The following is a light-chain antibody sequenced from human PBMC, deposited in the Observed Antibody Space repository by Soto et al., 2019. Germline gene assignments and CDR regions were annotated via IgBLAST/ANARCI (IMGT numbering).Light chain of an antibody. CDR1: QSVDSRY. CDR2: GAS. Sequence: EIVLTQSPGTLSLSPGERATLSCWASQSVDSRYLAWYQQKPGQAPRLLIYGASSRATGIPDRFSGSGSGTEFTLTITSLQSEDFAVYYCQQYNKWPQTFGQGTKVDIK. V-gene: IGKV3-20*01. J-gene: IGKJ1*01. CDR3: QQYNKWPQT.